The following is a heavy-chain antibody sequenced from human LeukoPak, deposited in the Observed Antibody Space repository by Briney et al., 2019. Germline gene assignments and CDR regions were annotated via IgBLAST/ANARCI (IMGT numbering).Heavy chain of an antibody. CDR1: GGSISSSSYY. CDR3: ARGNSYGSGSPNDPYFDY. V-gene: IGHV4-39*07. J-gene: IGHJ4*02. D-gene: IGHD3-10*01. CDR2: IYYSGST. Sequence: KPSETLSLTCTVSGGSISSSSYYWGWIRQPPGKGLEWIGSIYYSGSTYYNPSLKSRVTISVDRSKNQFSLKLSSVTAADTAVYYCARGNSYGSGSPNDPYFDYWGQGTLVTVSS.